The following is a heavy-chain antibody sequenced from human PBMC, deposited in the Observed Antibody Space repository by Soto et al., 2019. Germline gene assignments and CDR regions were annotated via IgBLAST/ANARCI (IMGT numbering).Heavy chain of an antibody. CDR1: GFTFRYYE. Sequence: EVQLAESGGDLVQPGGSLRLSCVGSGFTFRYYEMNWVRQAPGKGLERVAFISHTDRLTHYPDSVKGRFTISRDNAKNSLYLQMTSLRVEDTAVYYCARDTGRASADLWGQGTLVSVSS. V-gene: IGHV3-48*03. CDR2: ISHTDRLT. CDR3: ARDTGRASADL. J-gene: IGHJ5*02. D-gene: IGHD6-13*01.